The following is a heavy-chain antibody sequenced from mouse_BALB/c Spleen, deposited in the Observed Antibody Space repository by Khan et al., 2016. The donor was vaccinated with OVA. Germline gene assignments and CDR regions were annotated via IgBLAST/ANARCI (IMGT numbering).Heavy chain of an antibody. CDR2: INPSNGYT. CDR1: GYNFTSYT. V-gene: IGHV1-4*01. CDR3: VGDGAYHRNDGWFAY. D-gene: IGHD2-14*01. J-gene: IGHJ3*01. Sequence: QVQLQQSGAELARPGASVKMSCKASGYNFTSYTIHWIKERPGQGLEWIGYINPSNGYTNYNPKFKDKATLTTDKSSTTAYLQLSSLTSVQSAVYNCVGDGAYHRNDGWFAYWGQGTLVTVSA.